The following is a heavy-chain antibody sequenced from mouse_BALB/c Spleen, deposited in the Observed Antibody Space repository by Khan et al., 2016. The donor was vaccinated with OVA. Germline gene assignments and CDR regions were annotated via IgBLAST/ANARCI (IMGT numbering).Heavy chain of an antibody. CDR3: ARLEAI. D-gene: IGHD3-2*02. J-gene: IGHJ2*01. V-gene: IGHV2-9*02. Sequence: VQLQESGPGLVAPSQSLSITCTVSGFSLTSYGVHWVRQPPGKGLEWLGVIWAGGSTNYYSALMSKLSISKDNSKSQVFLKMKNLQADDTALYYCARLEAIWGQGTTLTVSS. CDR1: GFSLTSYG. CDR2: IWAGGST.